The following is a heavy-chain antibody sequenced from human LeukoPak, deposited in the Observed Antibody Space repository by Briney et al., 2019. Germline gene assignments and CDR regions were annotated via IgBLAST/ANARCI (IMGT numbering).Heavy chain of an antibody. CDR2: IIPIYGTT. CDR3: ARGKYYDFWSGYPLGMDV. Sequence: SVKVSCKASGGTFSSYAIDWVRQAPGQGLEWMGGIIPIYGTTNYAQKFQGRVTITRNTSISTAYMELSSLRSEDTAVYYCARGKYYDFWSGYPLGMDVWGKGTTVTVSS. CDR1: GGTFSSYA. D-gene: IGHD3-3*01. V-gene: IGHV1-69*05. J-gene: IGHJ6*04.